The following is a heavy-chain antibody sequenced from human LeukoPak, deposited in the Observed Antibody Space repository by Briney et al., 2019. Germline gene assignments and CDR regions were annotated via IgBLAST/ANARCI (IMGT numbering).Heavy chain of an antibody. D-gene: IGHD2-15*01. V-gene: IGHV4-34*01. CDR2: LNHRGGT. CDR1: GGSFSESY. Sequence: SETLSLTCAVYGGSFSESYWNWIRQSPGKGLEWIAELNHRGGTNYNPSLKSRVTISVDTSKNQFSLHLSSVTAADTAVYYCATPGVVVPVTQAFIFGGKGKMVPVFS. J-gene: IGHJ3*01. CDR3: ATPGVVVPVTQAFIF.